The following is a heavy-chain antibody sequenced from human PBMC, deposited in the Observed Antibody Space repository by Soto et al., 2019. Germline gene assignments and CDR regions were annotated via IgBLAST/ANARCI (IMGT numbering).Heavy chain of an antibody. J-gene: IGHJ6*02. Sequence: PSETLSLTCTVSGGSISSSSYYWGWIRQPPGKGLEWIGEITDSGSTNYNPSLKSRVTISEDTSKKQFSLKLMYVTDADTAVYYCARGSPVAGTEFYFYGMDVWGQGITVTVSS. CDR3: ARGSPVAGTEFYFYGMDV. CDR1: GGSISSSSYY. CDR2: ITDSGST. V-gene: IGHV4-39*07. D-gene: IGHD6-19*01.